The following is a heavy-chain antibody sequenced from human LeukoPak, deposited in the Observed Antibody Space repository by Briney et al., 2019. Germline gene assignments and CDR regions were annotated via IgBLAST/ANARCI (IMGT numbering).Heavy chain of an antibody. V-gene: IGHV4-34*01. CDR2: INHSGST. J-gene: IGHJ4*02. CDR3: ARGQATVTRN. Sequence: SXXLSLTCAVYGGSFSGYYWSWIRQPPGKGLEWIGEINHSGSTNYNPSLKSRVTISVDTSKNQFSLKLSSVTAADTAVYYCARGQATVTRNWGQGTLVTVSS. D-gene: IGHD4-11*01. CDR1: GGSFSGYY.